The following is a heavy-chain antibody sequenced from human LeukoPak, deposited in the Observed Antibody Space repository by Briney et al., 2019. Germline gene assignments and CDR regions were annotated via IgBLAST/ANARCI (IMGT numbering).Heavy chain of an antibody. D-gene: IGHD4-17*01. V-gene: IGHV4-59*08. CDR1: GGSISSYY. Sequence: SETLSLTCTVSGGSISSYYWSWIRQPPGKGLESIGYIYYSGSTNYNPSLKSRVTISVDTSKNQFSLKLSSVTAADTAVYYCARHDYGDYVDYWGQGTLVTVSS. J-gene: IGHJ4*02. CDR2: IYYSGST. CDR3: ARHDYGDYVDY.